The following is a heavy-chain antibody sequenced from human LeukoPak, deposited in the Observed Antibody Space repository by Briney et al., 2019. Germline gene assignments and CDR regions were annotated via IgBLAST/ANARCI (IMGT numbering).Heavy chain of an antibody. V-gene: IGHV4-61*08. CDR2: VSYSGST. Sequence: PSETLSLTCTVSSGSTTSSDYFWTWIRQSPGKGLEWIGYVSYSGSTNYNPSLKSRVTISVDTSKNQFSLKLSSVTAADTAVYYCARDSHYYDSSGYYYAFDPWGQGTLVTVSS. J-gene: IGHJ5*02. D-gene: IGHD3-22*01. CDR1: SGSTTSSDYF. CDR3: ARDSHYYDSSGYYYAFDP.